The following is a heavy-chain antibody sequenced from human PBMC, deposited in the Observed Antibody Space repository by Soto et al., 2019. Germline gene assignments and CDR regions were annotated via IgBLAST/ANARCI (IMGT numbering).Heavy chain of an antibody. Sequence: GGSLRLSCAASGFTFSSYGMHWVRQAPGKGLEWVAVISYDGSNKYYADSVKGRFTISRDNSKNKLYLQMNSLRAEDTALYYCAKDRVDSSLPFHNRGGYFDYWGQGTLVTVSS. CDR2: ISYDGSNK. V-gene: IGHV3-30*18. CDR1: GFTFSSYG. D-gene: IGHD3-16*02. J-gene: IGHJ4*02. CDR3: AKDRVDSSLPFHNRGGYFDY.